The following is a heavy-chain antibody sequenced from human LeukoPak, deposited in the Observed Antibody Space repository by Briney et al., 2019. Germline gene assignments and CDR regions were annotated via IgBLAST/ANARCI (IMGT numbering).Heavy chain of an antibody. CDR3: ARVRAPRGITMVRGVITPLDY. Sequence: ASVTVSCKASGYTFTGYYMHWVRQAPGQGLEWMGWINPNSGGTNYAQKFQGRVTMTRDTSISTAYMELSRLRSDDTAVYYCARVRAPRGITMVRGVITPLDYWGQGTLVTVSS. V-gene: IGHV1-2*02. J-gene: IGHJ4*02. D-gene: IGHD3-10*01. CDR2: INPNSGGT. CDR1: GYTFTGYY.